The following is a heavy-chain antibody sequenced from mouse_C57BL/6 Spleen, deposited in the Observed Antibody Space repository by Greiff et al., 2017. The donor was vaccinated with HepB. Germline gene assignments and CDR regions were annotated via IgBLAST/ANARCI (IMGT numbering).Heavy chain of an antibody. CDR1: GYSFTDYN. D-gene: IGHD1-1*01. CDR2: INPTYGTT. J-gene: IGHJ1*03. V-gene: IGHV1-39*01. Sequence: VQLQQSGPELVKPGASVKISCKASGYSFTDYNMNWVKQSNGKSLEWIGVINPTYGTTSYNQKFKGKATLTVDQSSSTAYMQLNSLTSADSAVYYWARGHYGSSYWYFDVGGTGTTVTVAS. CDR3: ARGHYGSSYWYFDV.